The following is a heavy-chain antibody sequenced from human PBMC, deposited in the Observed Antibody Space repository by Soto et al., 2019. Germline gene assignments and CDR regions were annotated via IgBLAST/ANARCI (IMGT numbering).Heavy chain of an antibody. D-gene: IGHD2-15*01. J-gene: IGHJ4*02. CDR3: ASGYCSGGDCYSWSFDH. V-gene: IGHV3-48*01. CDR2: ISSSSSTI. CDR1: GFTFNRYS. Sequence: GGSLRLSCAASGFTFNRYSLTWVRQAPGKGLEWVSYISSSSSTIYYADSVKGRFTISRDNGKNSLFLQMNSLRADDTAVYYCASGYCSGGDCYSWSFDHWGQGTLVTVSS.